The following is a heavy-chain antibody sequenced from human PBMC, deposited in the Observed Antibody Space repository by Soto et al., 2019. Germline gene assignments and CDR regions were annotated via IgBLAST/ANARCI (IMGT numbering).Heavy chain of an antibody. D-gene: IGHD2-15*01. CDR3: ARYCSGGSCYPFDY. J-gene: IGHJ4*02. V-gene: IGHV4-30-2*05. CDR1: GGSISSGGYS. Sequence: PSETLSLTCAVSGGSISSGGYSWSWIRQPPGKGLEWIGYIFYSGSTYYNPSLKSRVTISVNTSKNQFSLKLSAVTAADTAVYYCARYCSGGSCYPFDYWGQGTLVTVSS. CDR2: IFYSGST.